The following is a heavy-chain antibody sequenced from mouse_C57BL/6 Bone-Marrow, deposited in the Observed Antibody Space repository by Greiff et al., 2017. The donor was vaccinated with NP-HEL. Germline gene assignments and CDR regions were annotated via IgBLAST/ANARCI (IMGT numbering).Heavy chain of an antibody. V-gene: IGHV3-6*01. CDR2: ISYDGSN. CDR1: GYSITSGYY. D-gene: IGHD2-3*01. CDR3: AGDGYSFAY. Sequence: EVQLKESGPGLVKPSQSLSLTCPVTGYSITSGYYWNWIRQFPGNKLEWMGYISYDGSNNYNPSLKNRISITRDTSKNQFFLKLNSVTTEDTATYYCAGDGYSFAYWGQGTLVTVSA. J-gene: IGHJ3*01.